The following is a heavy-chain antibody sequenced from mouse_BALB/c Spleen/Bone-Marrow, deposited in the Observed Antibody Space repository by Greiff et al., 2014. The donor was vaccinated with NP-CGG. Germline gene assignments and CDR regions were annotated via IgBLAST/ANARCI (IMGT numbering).Heavy chain of an antibody. V-gene: IGHV1-69*02. CDR1: GYTFTSYW. Sequence: QVQLQQSGAELVRPGASVKLSCKASGYTFTSYWINWVKQRPGQGLEWIGNIYPSDSYTNYNQKFKDKATLTVDKSSSTAYMQLSSPTSEDAAVYYWTRKDYWGQGTLSLSLQ. CDR3: TRKDY. J-gene: IGHJ3*01. CDR2: IYPSDSYT.